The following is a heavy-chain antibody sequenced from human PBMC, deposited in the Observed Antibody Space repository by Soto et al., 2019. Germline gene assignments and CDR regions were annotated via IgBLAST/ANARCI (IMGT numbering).Heavy chain of an antibody. CDR2: IIPIFGTA. V-gene: IGHV1-69*01. D-gene: IGHD4-17*01. J-gene: IGHJ6*02. CDR1: GGTFSSYA. Sequence: QVQLVQSGAEVKKPGSSVKVSCKASGGTFSSYAISWVRQAPGQGLEWMGGIIPIFGTANYAQKFQGRVTITADESTSTAYMELSSLRSEDTAVYYCARQWLPTTVSRSRGYYYGMDVWGQGTTVTVSS. CDR3: ARQWLPTTVSRSRGYYYGMDV.